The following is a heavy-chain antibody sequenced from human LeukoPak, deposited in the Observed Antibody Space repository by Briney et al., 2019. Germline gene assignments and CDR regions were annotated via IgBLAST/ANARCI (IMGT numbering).Heavy chain of an antibody. CDR1: GFTFSRYG. V-gene: IGHV3-23*01. CDR3: AKGPESNGYGYYYGMVV. D-gene: IGHD3-22*01. Sequence: GGSLRLSCAASGFTFSRYGMDWVRQAPGKGLEWDSAISGSGASTYYADAVKGRFTISRDNSKNTLYLQMNSLRAEDTAVYYCAKGPESNGYGYYYGMVVWGQGTTVTVSS. J-gene: IGHJ6*02. CDR2: ISGSGAST.